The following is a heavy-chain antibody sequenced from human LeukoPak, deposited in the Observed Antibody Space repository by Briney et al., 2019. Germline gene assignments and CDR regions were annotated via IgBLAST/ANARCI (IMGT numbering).Heavy chain of an antibody. J-gene: IGHJ4*02. Sequence: PSETLSLTCTVSGGSISSSSYYWGWIRQPPGKGLEWIGSIYYSGSTYYNPSLKSRVTISVDTPKNQFSLKLSSVTAADTAVYYCARHQAAAGVDYWGQGTLVTVSS. CDR3: ARHQAAAGVDY. CDR2: IYYSGST. CDR1: GGSISSSSYY. V-gene: IGHV4-39*01. D-gene: IGHD6-13*01.